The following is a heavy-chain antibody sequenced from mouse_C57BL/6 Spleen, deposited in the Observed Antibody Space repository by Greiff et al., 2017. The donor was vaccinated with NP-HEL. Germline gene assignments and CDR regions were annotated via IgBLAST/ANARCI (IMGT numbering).Heavy chain of an antibody. CDR2: SRNKANDYTT. J-gene: IGHJ4*01. D-gene: IGHD1-1*01. V-gene: IGHV7-1*01. CDR1: GFTFSDFY. Sequence: EVKLMESGGGLVQSGRSLRLSCATSGFTFSDFYMEWVRQAPGKGLEWIAASRNKANDYTTEYSASVKGRFIVSRDTSQSILYLQMNALRAEDTAIYYCARALITTVVADYAMDYWGQGTSVTVSS. CDR3: ARALITTVVADYAMDY.